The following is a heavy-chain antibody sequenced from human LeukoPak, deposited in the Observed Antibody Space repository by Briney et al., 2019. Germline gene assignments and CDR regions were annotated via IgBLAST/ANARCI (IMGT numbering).Heavy chain of an antibody. CDR1: GGSISSGGYY. CDR2: IYYSGST. J-gene: IGHJ4*02. CDR3: ARQRSGRRYFEA. V-gene: IGHV4-39*01. Sequence: SETLSLTCTVSGGSISSGGYYWSWIRQHPGKGLEWIGYIYYSGSTYYNPSLKSRVTISVDTSKNQFSLKLSSVTAADTAVYYCARQRSGRRYFEAWGQGTLVTVSS. D-gene: IGHD1-26*01.